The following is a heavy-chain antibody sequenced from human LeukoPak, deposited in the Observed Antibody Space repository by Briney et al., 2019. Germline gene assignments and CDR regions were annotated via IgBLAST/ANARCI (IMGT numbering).Heavy chain of an antibody. CDR1: GYTFSGYA. CDR3: ARGIWSATRVDYYLDN. J-gene: IGHJ4*02. V-gene: IGHV1-3*01. CDR2: INAGNGHT. D-gene: IGHD5-24*01. Sequence: ASVKVSCKASGYTFSGYAIRWVRQAPGQRFEWMGWINAGNGHTKYSQNFQGRVTITRDSSANIVYMDVSSLTSEDTAVYYCARGIWSATRVDYYLDNWGRGTLVTVSS.